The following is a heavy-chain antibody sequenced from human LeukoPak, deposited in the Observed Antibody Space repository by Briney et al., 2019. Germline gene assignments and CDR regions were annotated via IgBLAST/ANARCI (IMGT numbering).Heavy chain of an antibody. V-gene: IGHV5-51*01. CDR2: IYPGESET. Sequence: GESLKISCKSSGDSFSTYWFGWVRQMPGKGLEWMGIIYPGESETRYSPSFQGQVTISADKSISTAYLQWSSLKASDTAMYYCARHYYDSSGSPLDYWGQGTLVTVSS. D-gene: IGHD3-22*01. CDR1: GDSFSTYW. CDR3: ARHYYDSSGSPLDY. J-gene: IGHJ4*02.